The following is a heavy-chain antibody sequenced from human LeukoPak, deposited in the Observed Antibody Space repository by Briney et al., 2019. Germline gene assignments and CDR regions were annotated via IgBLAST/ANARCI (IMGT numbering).Heavy chain of an antibody. CDR1: GFTFSSYS. J-gene: IGHJ4*02. D-gene: IGHD3-3*01. Sequence: PGGSLRLSCAASGFTFSSYSMNWVRQAPGKGLEWVSYISSSSTIYYADSVKGRFTISRDNAKNSLYLQMNSLRAEDTAVYYCAREGGTYYDFWSGYKIWGQGTLVTVSS. CDR3: AREGGTYYDFWSGYKI. V-gene: IGHV3-48*01. CDR2: ISSSSTI.